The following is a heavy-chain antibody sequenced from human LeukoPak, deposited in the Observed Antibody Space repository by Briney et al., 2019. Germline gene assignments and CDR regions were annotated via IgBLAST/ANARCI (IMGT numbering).Heavy chain of an antibody. D-gene: IGHD5-18*01. V-gene: IGHV4-59*08. CDR2: IYYSGST. Sequence: SETLSLTCTVSGGSISSYYWSWIRQPPGKGLEWIGYIYYSGSTNYNPSLKSRVTISVDTSKNQFSLKLSSVTAADTAVYYCARLEGGKRGYSYVDRWGQGTPVTVSS. CDR3: ARLEGGKRGYSYVDR. CDR1: GGSISSYY. J-gene: IGHJ5*02.